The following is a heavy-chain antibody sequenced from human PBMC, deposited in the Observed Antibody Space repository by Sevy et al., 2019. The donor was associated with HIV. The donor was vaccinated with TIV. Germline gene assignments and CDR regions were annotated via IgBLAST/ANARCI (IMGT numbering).Heavy chain of an antibody. CDR1: GGSISSSSYY. Sequence: SETLSLTCTVSGGSISSSSYYWGWIRQPPGKGLEWIGSIYYSGSTYYNPSLKSRVTISVDTSKNQFSLKLSSVTAAETAVYYCARYQSYYYGSGSYRPNDAFDIWGQGTMVTVSS. J-gene: IGHJ3*02. V-gene: IGHV4-39*01. CDR3: ARYQSYYYGSGSYRPNDAFDI. CDR2: IYYSGST. D-gene: IGHD3-10*01.